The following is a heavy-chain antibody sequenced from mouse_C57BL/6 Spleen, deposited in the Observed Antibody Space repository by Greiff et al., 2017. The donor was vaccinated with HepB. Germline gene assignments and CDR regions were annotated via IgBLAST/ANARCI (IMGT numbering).Heavy chain of an antibody. D-gene: IGHD2-1*01. CDR2: IHPNSGST. V-gene: IGHV1-64*01. J-gene: IGHJ2*01. Sequence: QVQLKQPGAELVKPGASVKLSCKASGYTFTSYWMHWVKQRPGQGLEWIGMIHPNSGSTNYNEKFKSKATLTVDKSSSTAYMQLSSLTSEDSAVYYCAREGRYGNYYFDYWGQGTTLTVSS. CDR1: GYTFTSYW. CDR3: AREGRYGNYYFDY.